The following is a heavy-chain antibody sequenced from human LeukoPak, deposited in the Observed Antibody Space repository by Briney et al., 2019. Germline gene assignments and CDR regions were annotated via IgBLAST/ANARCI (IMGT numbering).Heavy chain of an antibody. CDR3: SNIAIFHDSSRGY. CDR2: ISGNGGTT. D-gene: IGHD3-22*01. J-gene: IGHJ4*02. Sequence: GGSLRLSCAAAGFTFSSYAMSWVRQAPGKGLEWVSGISGNGGTTYYADSVKGRFTISRDNSKNTLYLHMDSLRAEDTAVYYCSNIAIFHDSSRGYWGQGTLVIGSS. CDR1: GFTFSSYA. V-gene: IGHV3-23*01.